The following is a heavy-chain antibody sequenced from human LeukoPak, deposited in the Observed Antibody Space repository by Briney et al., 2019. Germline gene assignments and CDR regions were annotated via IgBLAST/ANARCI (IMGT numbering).Heavy chain of an antibody. Sequence: SETLSLTCAVYGGSFSGYYWSWIRQPPGKGLEWIGEINHSGSTNYNPSLKSRATISVDTSKNQFSLKPSSVTAADTAVYYCARGRPNFYCSSTSCYRPRWFDPWGQGTLVTVSS. CDR1: GGSFSGYY. V-gene: IGHV4-34*01. CDR2: INHSGST. D-gene: IGHD2-2*01. J-gene: IGHJ5*02. CDR3: ARGRPNFYCSSTSCYRPRWFDP.